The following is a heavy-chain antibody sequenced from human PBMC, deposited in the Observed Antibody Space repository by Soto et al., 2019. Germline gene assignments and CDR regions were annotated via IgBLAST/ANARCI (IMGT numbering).Heavy chain of an antibody. D-gene: IGHD3-16*01. CDR1: GYSFTSYA. J-gene: IGHJ4*02. V-gene: IGHV1-3*01. CDR2: INVGNGKA. Sequence: ASVKVSCKTSGYSFTSYALHWVLQAPGQRLEWMGWINVGNGKAIYSQRFQGRVTITRDRSASTGYVEVSSLRFEDTAVYYCVRAAYTSSWENYLDFWGQGTLVTVSS. CDR3: VRAAYTSSWENYLDF.